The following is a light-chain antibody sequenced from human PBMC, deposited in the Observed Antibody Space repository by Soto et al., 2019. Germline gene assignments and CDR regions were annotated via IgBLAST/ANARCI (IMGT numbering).Light chain of an antibody. J-gene: IGLJ1*01. Sequence: QSVLTQPPSVSGAPGQRVTISCTGSSSNIGARFDVHWYQQLPGSAPKLLIYSNNNRPSGVPGRFSVSRSATSASLAITGLQAADEADYYCQSYDSSLSAYVFGTATKLTVL. CDR3: QSYDSSLSAYV. V-gene: IGLV1-40*01. CDR2: SNN. CDR1: SSNIGARFD.